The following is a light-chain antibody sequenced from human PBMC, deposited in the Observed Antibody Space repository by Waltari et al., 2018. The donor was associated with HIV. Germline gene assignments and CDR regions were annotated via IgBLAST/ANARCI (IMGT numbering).Light chain of an antibody. CDR1: RSDVGSYNL. Sequence: HSALTQPASVSGSPGQSITISCTGTRSDVGSYNLVSWYQHHPGKAPKLIISEVSKRPSGVSNRFSGSKSGTTASLTISGLQAEDEADYHCCSYAHNDPWVFGGGTRLTVL. CDR2: EVS. V-gene: IGLV2-23*02. CDR3: CSYAHNDPWV. J-gene: IGLJ3*02.